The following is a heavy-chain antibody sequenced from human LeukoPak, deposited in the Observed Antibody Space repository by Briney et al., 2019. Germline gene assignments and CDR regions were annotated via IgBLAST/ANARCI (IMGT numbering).Heavy chain of an antibody. CDR1: GFTFSIYA. V-gene: IGHV3-23*01. CDR3: AKSHLPNAYSGTYYCDY. Sequence: GGSLRLSCVTSGFTFSIYALSWVRQAPGKGLEWVSAISGTDGSTYYADSVKGRFTISRDNSKNTLYLQMNSLRTEDTAVYYCAKSHLPNAYSGTYYCDYWGQGTLVTVSS. D-gene: IGHD1-26*01. CDR2: ISGTDGST. J-gene: IGHJ4*02.